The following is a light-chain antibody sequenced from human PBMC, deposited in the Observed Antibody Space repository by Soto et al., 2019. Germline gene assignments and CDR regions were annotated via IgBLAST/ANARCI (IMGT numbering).Light chain of an antibody. CDR2: DAS. CDR1: QSVSSY. Sequence: EIVWTPSPCPLSLSPGERASLSCRASQSVSSYLAWYQQKPGQAPRLLIYDASNRATGIPARFSGSGSGTDFTLTISSLEPEDFAVYYCQQRSNWPPWTFGQGTKVDIK. J-gene: IGKJ1*01. V-gene: IGKV3-11*01. CDR3: QQRSNWPPWT.